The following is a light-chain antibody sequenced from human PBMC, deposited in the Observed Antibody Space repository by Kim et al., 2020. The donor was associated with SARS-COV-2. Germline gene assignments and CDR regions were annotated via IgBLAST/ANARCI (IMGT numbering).Light chain of an antibody. Sequence: DIQMTQSPSTLSASVGDRVIITCRASQSITRWLGWYQQKPGKAPKLLIYDASSLKSGVPSRFSGSGSGTEFTLTISSLQPDDFGTYYCHQYNSDSHTFGQGTKLEI. CDR3: HQYNSDSHT. J-gene: IGKJ2*01. CDR2: DAS. CDR1: QSITRW. V-gene: IGKV1-5*01.